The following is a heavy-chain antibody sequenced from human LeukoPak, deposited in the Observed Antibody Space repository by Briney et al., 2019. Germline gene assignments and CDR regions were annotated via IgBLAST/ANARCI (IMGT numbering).Heavy chain of an antibody. Sequence: ASVKVTCKASGYTFTSYGIAWVRQAPGQGLGLMGWISAYNGITSYAQKLQGRVTMTTDTSTSTAYMELRSLRSDDTAVYYCARGIAAAGDFHYWGQGTLVTVSS. CDR2: ISAYNGIT. V-gene: IGHV1-18*01. CDR1: GYTFTSYG. D-gene: IGHD6-13*01. J-gene: IGHJ4*02. CDR3: ARGIAAAGDFHY.